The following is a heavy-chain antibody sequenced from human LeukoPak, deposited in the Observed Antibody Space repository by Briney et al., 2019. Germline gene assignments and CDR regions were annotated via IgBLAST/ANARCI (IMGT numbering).Heavy chain of an antibody. Sequence: SVKVSCKASGYTFTSYGISWVRQAPGQGLEWMGGIIPIFGTAHYAQKFQGRVTITADESTSTAYMELSSLRSEDTAVYYCARDARQQLANWFDPWGQGTLVTVSS. V-gene: IGHV1-69*13. J-gene: IGHJ5*02. CDR3: ARDARQQLANWFDP. D-gene: IGHD6-13*01. CDR1: GYTFTSYG. CDR2: IIPIFGTA.